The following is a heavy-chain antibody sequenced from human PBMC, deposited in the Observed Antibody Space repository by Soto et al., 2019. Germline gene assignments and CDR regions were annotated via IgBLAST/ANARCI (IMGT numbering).Heavy chain of an antibody. V-gene: IGHV3-7*05. Sequence: EVQLEESGGGLVQPGGSLRLSCEASGFSLSRKWMSWVRQVPGKGLEWVANIKQDESEKYYLDSVKGRFTISRDNARNSLYLQIDSLRAEDTAIYYCARNVEIPVAGTSGVGYAMDVWGQGTTVTVSS. CDR3: ARNVEIPVAGTSGVGYAMDV. CDR2: IKQDESEK. J-gene: IGHJ6*02. CDR1: GFSLSRKW. D-gene: IGHD6-19*01.